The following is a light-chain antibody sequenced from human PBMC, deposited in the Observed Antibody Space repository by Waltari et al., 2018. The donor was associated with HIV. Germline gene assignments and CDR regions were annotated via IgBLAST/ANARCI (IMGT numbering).Light chain of an antibody. CDR3: AAWDTSLGGWV. Sequence: QAGLTQPPSLSKDLRQTATLTCTGDKNNVDHQGAAWLKHRQGHPPKLLFYRNNNRPSGIPVRFSAFRSGNTASLNISGLLADDEADDFCAAWDTSLGGWVFGGGTQLTVL. CDR1: KNNVDHQG. CDR2: RNN. V-gene: IGLV10-54*04. J-gene: IGLJ3*02.